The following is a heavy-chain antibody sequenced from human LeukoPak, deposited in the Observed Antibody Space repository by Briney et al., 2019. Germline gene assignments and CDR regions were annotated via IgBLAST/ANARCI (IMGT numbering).Heavy chain of an antibody. CDR2: ISSSGSTI. CDR3: ARERPRIAVARYYFDY. Sequence: GGSLRLSCAASGFTFSSYEMNWVRQAPGKRQERVSYISSSGSTIYYADSVKGRFTISRDNAKNSLYLQMNSLRAEDTAVYYCARERPRIAVARYYFDYWGQGTLVTVSS. V-gene: IGHV3-48*03. D-gene: IGHD6-19*01. CDR1: GFTFSSYE. J-gene: IGHJ4*02.